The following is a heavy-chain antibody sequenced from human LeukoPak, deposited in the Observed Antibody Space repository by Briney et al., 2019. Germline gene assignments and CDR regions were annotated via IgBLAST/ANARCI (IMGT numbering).Heavy chain of an antibody. V-gene: IGHV1-69*01. J-gene: IGHJ5*02. CDR2: IIPIFGTA. Sequence: SVKVSCKASGGTFSSYAISWVRQAPGQGLEWMGGIIPIFGTANYAQKFQGRVTITADESTSTAYMELSSLRSEGTAVYYCACLWSGYTYNWFDPWGQGTLVTVSS. CDR1: GGTFSSYA. CDR3: ACLWSGYTYNWFDP. D-gene: IGHD3-3*01.